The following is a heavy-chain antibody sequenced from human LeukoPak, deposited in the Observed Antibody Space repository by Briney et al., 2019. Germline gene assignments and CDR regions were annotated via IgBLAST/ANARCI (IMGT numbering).Heavy chain of an antibody. D-gene: IGHD2-2*01. CDR3: ARDFLTLVVPLDAFDI. CDR1: GYTFTSNG. V-gene: IGHV1-18*01. J-gene: IGHJ3*02. CDR2: IGAYNGNT. Sequence: ASVKVSCKASGYTFTSNGISWVRQAPGQGLEWMGWIGAYNGNTNYAQKLQGRVTMTTDTSTSTAYMELRSLRSDDTAVYYCARDFLTLVVPLDAFDIWGQGTMVTVSS.